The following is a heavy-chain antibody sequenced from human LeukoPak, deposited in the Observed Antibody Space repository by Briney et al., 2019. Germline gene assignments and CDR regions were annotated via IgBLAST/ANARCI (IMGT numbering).Heavy chain of an antibody. J-gene: IGHJ3*02. CDR2: VSASGGSA. V-gene: IGHV3-23*01. CDR1: GFTISDYA. Sequence: GGSLRLSCAASGFTISDYAMGWVRQAPGKGLEWVSSVSASGGSAYYADSMRDRFIVSRDNSNNTVSLQMNSLRAEDTAIYCCVKDKGDYGGDAFHIWGQGTMVTVSS. D-gene: IGHD4-23*01. CDR3: VKDKGDYGGDAFHI.